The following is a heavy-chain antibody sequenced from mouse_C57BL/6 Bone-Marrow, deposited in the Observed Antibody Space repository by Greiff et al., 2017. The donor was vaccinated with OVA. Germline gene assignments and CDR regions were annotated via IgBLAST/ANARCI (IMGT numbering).Heavy chain of an antibody. V-gene: IGHV1-15*01. Sequence: VQLQQSGAELVRPGASVTLSCKASGYTFTDYEMNWVKQTPVNGLEWIGAIAPETGGTDYNQKFTGKAILTADKHTSNAYMELRSLTSEDSAVYYCTRSTTVEACYFDVWGTGTTVTVSS. J-gene: IGHJ1*03. CDR3: TRSTTVEACYFDV. D-gene: IGHD1-1*01. CDR2: IAPETGGT. CDR1: GYTFTDYE.